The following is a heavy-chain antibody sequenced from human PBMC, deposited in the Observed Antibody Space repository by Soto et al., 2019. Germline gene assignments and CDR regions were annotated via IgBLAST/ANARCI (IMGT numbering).Heavy chain of an antibody. D-gene: IGHD2-15*01. J-gene: IGHJ4*02. CDR1: GGSIRNVY. Sequence: SETLSLTCSVSGGSIRNVYWSWIRQPPGKGLEWIGFIFHSGSAKYNPSLQSRVTMSIDTSKNQFSLSLESVTAADTAVYFCARAHAPTLPFDFWGQGTLVTVS. V-gene: IGHV4-59*01. CDR3: ARAHAPTLPFDF. CDR2: IFHSGSA.